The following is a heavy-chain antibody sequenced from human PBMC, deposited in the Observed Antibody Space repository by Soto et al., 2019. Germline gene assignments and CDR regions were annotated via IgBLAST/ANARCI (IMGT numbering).Heavy chain of an antibody. D-gene: IGHD1-26*01. V-gene: IGHV3-23*01. CDR2: ISGSGDNT. CDR1: GLIFSDYA. CDR3: AKDRFGIVGPVDY. J-gene: IGHJ4*02. Sequence: EVQLLESGGDLVQPGGSLRLSCAASGLIFSDYAMSWVRQAPGKGLECVACISGSGDNTFYADSVKGRFTISRDNSKNTLSLQMNSLRVDDTAVYFCAKDRFGIVGPVDYWGQGTLVTVSS.